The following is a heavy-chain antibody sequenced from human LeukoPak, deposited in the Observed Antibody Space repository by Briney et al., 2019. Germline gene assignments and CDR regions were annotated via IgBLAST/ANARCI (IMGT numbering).Heavy chain of an antibody. V-gene: IGHV4-4*07. CDR1: GGSISSYY. Sequence: SETLSLTCTVSGGSISSYYWSWIRQPAGKGLEWIGRIYTSGSTNYNPSLKSRVTMSVDTSKNQFSLQLSSVTAADTAVYYCARGRNYYDSSGYYYESAFDIWGQGTMVTVSS. CDR3: ARGRNYYDSSGYYYESAFDI. D-gene: IGHD3-22*01. CDR2: IYTSGST. J-gene: IGHJ3*02.